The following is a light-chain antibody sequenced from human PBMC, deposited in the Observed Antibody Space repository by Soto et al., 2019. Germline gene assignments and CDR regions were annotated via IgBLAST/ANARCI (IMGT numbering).Light chain of an antibody. J-gene: IGKJ1*01. Sequence: DIQMTQSPSSLSASVGDRVTITCRASQSISSYLNWYQQKPGKAPKLLIYAASSLQSWVPSRFSGSGSGTDFTLTISRLQPEDFATYYCQQSYSTPTFGQGTKVEIK. CDR1: QSISSY. CDR2: AAS. CDR3: QQSYSTPT. V-gene: IGKV1-39*01.